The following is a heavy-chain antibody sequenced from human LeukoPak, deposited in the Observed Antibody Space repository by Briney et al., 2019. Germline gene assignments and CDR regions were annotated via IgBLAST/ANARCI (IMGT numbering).Heavy chain of an antibody. CDR3: ARRVRYCSSTSCYFRYYYYGMDV. CDR2: ISAYNGNT. Sequence: VASVKVSCKASGYTFTSYGISWVRQAPGQGLEWMGWISAYNGNTNYAQKLQGRVTMTTDTSTSTAYMELRSLRSDDTAVYYCARRVRYCSSTSCYFRYYYYGMDVWGQGTTVTVSS. CDR1: GYTFTSYG. J-gene: IGHJ6*02. D-gene: IGHD2-2*01. V-gene: IGHV1-18*01.